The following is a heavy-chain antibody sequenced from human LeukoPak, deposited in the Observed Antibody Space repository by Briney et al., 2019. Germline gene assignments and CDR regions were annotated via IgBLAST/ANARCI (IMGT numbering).Heavy chain of an antibody. CDR1: GFTFSSYA. D-gene: IGHD6-13*01. CDR3: ARSNSEQLVRCFDP. V-gene: IGHV3-30-3*01. J-gene: IGHJ5*02. CDR2: ISCDGNNK. Sequence: QPGRSLRLSCAASGFTFSSYAMHWVRQAPGKGLDWVAVISCDGNNKYYADSVKGRLTISRDNSKNTLYLQMNSLRAEDTAVYYCARSNSEQLVRCFDPWGQGTLVTVSS.